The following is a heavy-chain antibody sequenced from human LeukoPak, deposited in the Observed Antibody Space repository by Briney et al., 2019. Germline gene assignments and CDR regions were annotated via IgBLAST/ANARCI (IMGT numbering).Heavy chain of an antibody. CDR2: INPNSGGT. CDR3: ARKIWAYYYDSSGYYFDY. D-gene: IGHD3-22*01. J-gene: IGHJ4*02. V-gene: IGHV1-2*02. Sequence: GASVKVSCKASGYTFTGYYMHWVRQAPGQGLEWMGWINPNSGGTNYAQEFQGRGTMTRDTSISTAYMELSRLRSDDTAVYYCARKIWAYYYDSSGYYFDYWGQGTLVTVSS. CDR1: GYTFTGYY.